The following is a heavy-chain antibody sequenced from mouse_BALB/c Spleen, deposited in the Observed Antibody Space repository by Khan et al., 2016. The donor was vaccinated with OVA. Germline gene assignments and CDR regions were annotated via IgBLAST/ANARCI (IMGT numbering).Heavy chain of an antibody. CDR1: GFSLTNYG. Sequence: QMQLEESGPGLVAPSQSLSITCTVSGFSLTNYGVNWVRQPPGKGLEWLGVIWGDGNTNYHSAPKSRLSISKDNSKSQVFLKLNSLQTDDTATVYVAKPRDGYPYGMDYWGQGTSVTVSS. CDR3: AKPRDGYPYGMDY. CDR2: IWGDGNT. D-gene: IGHD2-3*01. V-gene: IGHV2-3*01. J-gene: IGHJ4*01.